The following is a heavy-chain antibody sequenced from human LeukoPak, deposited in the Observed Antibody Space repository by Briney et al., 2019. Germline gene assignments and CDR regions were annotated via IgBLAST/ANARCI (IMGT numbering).Heavy chain of an antibody. Sequence: PGGSLRLSCAASGFSFSTYSMDWVRQAPGKGLEWVSSISSSSSHIYSADSVKGRFTISRDNAKNSLYLQMNSLRVEDTAVYYCVRDPGGGDFPFEYWGQGTLVAVSS. D-gene: IGHD2-21*02. V-gene: IGHV3-21*01. CDR2: ISSSSSHI. CDR1: GFSFSTYS. J-gene: IGHJ4*02. CDR3: VRDPGGGDFPFEY.